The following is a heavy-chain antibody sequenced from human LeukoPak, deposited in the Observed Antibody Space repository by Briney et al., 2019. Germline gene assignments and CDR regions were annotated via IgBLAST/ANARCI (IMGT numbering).Heavy chain of an antibody. Sequence: PGRSLRVSCAASGFTFSSYGMHWVRQAPGKGLEWVAVIWYGGSNKYYADSVKGRFTISRDNSKNTLYLQMNSLRAEDTAVYYCARLASYGGNSIFDYWGQGTLVTVSS. V-gene: IGHV3-33*01. CDR2: IWYGGSNK. CDR1: GFTFSSYG. J-gene: IGHJ4*02. D-gene: IGHD4-23*01. CDR3: ARLASYGGNSIFDY.